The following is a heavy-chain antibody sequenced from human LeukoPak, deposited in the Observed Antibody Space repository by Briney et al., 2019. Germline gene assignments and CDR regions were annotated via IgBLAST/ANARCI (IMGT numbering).Heavy chain of an antibody. Sequence: PSETLSLTCTVSGGSISSYYWSWIRQPPGKGLEWIGYTYYSGSTSYHPSLKSRVTISVDTSKNRFSLRLTSVAAADTAVYYCARTPHSSGWYRFDYWGQGTLVTVSS. J-gene: IGHJ4*02. CDR3: ARTPHSSGWYRFDY. CDR2: TYYSGST. D-gene: IGHD6-19*01. CDR1: GGSISSYY. V-gene: IGHV4-59*01.